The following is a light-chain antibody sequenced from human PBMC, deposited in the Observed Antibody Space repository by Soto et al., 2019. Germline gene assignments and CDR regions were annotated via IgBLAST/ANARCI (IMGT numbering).Light chain of an antibody. CDR2: GAS. Sequence: EIVMTQSPAPLSVSPGEIATLSCRASQSVSSNLAWYQQKPGQAPRLLIYGASTRATGIPARFSGSGSGTEFTLTISSLQSEDFAVYYCQQYNTWPLTFGGGTKVEIK. CDR1: QSVSSN. CDR3: QQYNTWPLT. J-gene: IGKJ4*01. V-gene: IGKV3-15*01.